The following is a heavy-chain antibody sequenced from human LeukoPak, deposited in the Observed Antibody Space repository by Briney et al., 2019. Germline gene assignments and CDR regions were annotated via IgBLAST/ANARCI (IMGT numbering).Heavy chain of an antibody. J-gene: IGHJ4*02. V-gene: IGHV4-4*09. D-gene: IGHD6-6*01. Sequence: SETLSLTCTVSGGSNSSYYWSWIRQPPGKGLEWIGYIYTSGSTNYNPSLKSRVTISVDTSKNQFSLKLSSVTAADTAVYYCARLGYGSSLDYWGQGTLVTVSS. CDR3: ARLGYGSSLDY. CDR1: GGSNSSYY. CDR2: IYTSGST.